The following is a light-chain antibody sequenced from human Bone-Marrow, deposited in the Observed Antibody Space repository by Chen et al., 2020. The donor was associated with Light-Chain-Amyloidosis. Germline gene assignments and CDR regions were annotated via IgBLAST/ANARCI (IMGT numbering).Light chain of an antibody. V-gene: IGLV2-14*01. CDR2: EVT. CDR1: SSDVGGDNH. J-gene: IGLJ1*01. CDR3: SSYTITSTLV. Sequence: QSALTQPASVSGSPGQSITISCTGTSSDVGGDNHVSWYQQHPDKAPTLRIYEVTNRPSWVPDRFSGSKSDNTASLTISGLQTEDEADYFCSSYTITSTLVFGSGTRVTVL.